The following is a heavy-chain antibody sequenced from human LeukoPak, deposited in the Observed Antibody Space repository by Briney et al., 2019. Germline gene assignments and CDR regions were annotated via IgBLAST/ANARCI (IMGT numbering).Heavy chain of an antibody. CDR3: ANDYYDSSGYQL. CDR1: GGSFSGYY. J-gene: IGHJ4*02. D-gene: IGHD3-22*01. CDR2: INHSGST. Sequence: PSETLSLTCAVYGGSFSGYYWSWIRQPPGKGLEWIGEINHSGSTNYNPSLKSRVTISVDTSKNQLSLKLSSVTAANTAVYYCANDYYDSSGYQLGGQGTLVTVSS. V-gene: IGHV4-34*01.